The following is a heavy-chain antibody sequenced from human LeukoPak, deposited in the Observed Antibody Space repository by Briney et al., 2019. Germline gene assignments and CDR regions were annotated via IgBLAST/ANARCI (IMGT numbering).Heavy chain of an antibody. V-gene: IGHV3-33*08. CDR2: IWYDGSNK. D-gene: IGHD6-6*01. J-gene: IGHJ6*03. CDR3: ARRGSSSPPYYYYYMDV. CDR1: GLTFSASG. Sequence: HPGGSLRLSCTASGLTFSASGFNWVRQAPGKGLEWVAVIWYDGSNKYYADSVKGRFTISRDNSKNTLYLQMNSLRAEDTAVYYCARRGSSSPPYYYYYMDVWGKGTTVTVSS.